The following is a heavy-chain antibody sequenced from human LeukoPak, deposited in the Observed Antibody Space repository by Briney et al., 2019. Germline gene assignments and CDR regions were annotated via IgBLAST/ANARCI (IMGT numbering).Heavy chain of an antibody. V-gene: IGHV4-59*08. J-gene: IGHJ4*02. D-gene: IGHD6-19*01. CDR3: ASFAVAGTDHFDY. CDR1: GGSISSYY. CDR2: IYYSGST. Sequence: SETLSLTCTVSGGSISSYYWSWIRQPPGKGLEWIGYIYYSGSTNYNPSLKSRVTISVDTSKNQFSLRLSSVTAADTAVYYCASFAVAGTDHFDYWGQGTLVTVSS.